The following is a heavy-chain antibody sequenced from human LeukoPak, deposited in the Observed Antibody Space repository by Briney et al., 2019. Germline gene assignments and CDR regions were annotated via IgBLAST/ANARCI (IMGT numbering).Heavy chain of an antibody. D-gene: IGHD1-26*01. V-gene: IGHV5-51*01. Sequence: GESLKISSKGSAYSFNNYWIGGVRQMRGKGLEWMGIIHTDDSDTRYSPSFQGQVTISADKSINTAYLQWSSLKASDTAMYYCARASSSWELQDWGQGTLVTVSS. CDR1: AYSFNNYW. CDR3: ARASSSWELQD. J-gene: IGHJ4*02. CDR2: IHTDDSDT.